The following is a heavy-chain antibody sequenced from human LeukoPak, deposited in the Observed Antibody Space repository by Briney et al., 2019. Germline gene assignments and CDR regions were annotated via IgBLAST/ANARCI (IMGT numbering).Heavy chain of an antibody. Sequence: GGSLRLSCAASGFTFSSYGMSWVRQAPGKGLEWVSAISGSGGSTYYADSVKGRFTISRDNSKNTLYFQMNSLKPEDTAVYYCARQSGPMDVWGKGTTVTISS. CDR3: ARQSGPMDV. V-gene: IGHV3-23*01. J-gene: IGHJ6*03. CDR2: ISGSGGST. D-gene: IGHD6-25*01. CDR1: GFTFSSYG.